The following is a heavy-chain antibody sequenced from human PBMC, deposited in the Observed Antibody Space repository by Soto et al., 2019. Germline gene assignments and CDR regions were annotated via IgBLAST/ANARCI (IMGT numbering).Heavy chain of an antibody. CDR3: ASSASPDAY. Sequence: EGQLVESGGGLVQPGGSLRLSCVASGFIFNSYSMNWVRQAPGKGLEWISYINSGSTSVFYADSVKGRFSISRDNAKNSLYLQMNSLRAEDTAVYYCASSASPDAYWGQGTLVTVSS. J-gene: IGHJ4*02. CDR2: INSGSTSV. V-gene: IGHV3-48*01. CDR1: GFIFNSYS. D-gene: IGHD1-26*01.